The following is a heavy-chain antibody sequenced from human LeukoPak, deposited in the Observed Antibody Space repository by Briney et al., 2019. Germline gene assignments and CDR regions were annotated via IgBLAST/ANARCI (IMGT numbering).Heavy chain of an antibody. V-gene: IGHV3-7*01. J-gene: IGHJ4*02. CDR3: ATHYYDSNIHYPVADY. D-gene: IGHD3-22*01. Sequence: GGSLRLSCVASGFPFSDYLLTWVRQAPGKGLEWVANIKQDGSEKYYVDSVKGRFTISRDNAKNSLYLQMNNLRAEDTAVYYCATHYYDSNIHYPVADYWGQGTLVTVSS. CDR2: IKQDGSEK. CDR1: GFPFSDYL.